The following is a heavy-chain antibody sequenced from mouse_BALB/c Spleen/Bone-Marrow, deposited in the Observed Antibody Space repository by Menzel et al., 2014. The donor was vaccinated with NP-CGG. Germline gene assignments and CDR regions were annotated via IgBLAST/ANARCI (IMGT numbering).Heavy chain of an antibody. CDR3: ATYYRYDRRFAY. D-gene: IGHD2-14*01. Sequence: EVQLQQSGAELVKPGASVKLSCTASGFNIXDTYMHWVKQRPEQGLGWIGRIDPANGNTKYDPKFQGKATITADTSSNTAYLQLSSLTSEDTAVYYCATYYRYDRRFAYWGQGTLVTVSA. J-gene: IGHJ3*01. CDR1: GFNIXDTY. CDR2: IDPANGNT. V-gene: IGHV14-3*02.